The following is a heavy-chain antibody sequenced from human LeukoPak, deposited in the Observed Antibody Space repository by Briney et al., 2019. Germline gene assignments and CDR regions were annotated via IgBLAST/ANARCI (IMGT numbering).Heavy chain of an antibody. CDR3: ARDPIEGYYDSSGYYSDY. CDR2: IYYSGST. V-gene: IGHV4-59*12. Sequence: SETLSLTCTVSGGSISSYYWSWIRQPPGKGLEWIGYIYYSGSTNYNPSLKSRVTISVDTSKNQFSLKLSSVTAADTAVYYCARDPIEGYYDSSGYYSDYWGQGTLVTVSS. CDR1: GGSISSYY. J-gene: IGHJ4*02. D-gene: IGHD3-22*01.